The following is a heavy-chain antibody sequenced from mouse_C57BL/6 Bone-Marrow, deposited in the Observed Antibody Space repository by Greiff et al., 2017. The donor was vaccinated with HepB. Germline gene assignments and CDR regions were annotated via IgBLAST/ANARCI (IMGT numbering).Heavy chain of an antibody. CDR1: GYTFTDYY. V-gene: IGHV1-84*01. Sequence: QVQLQQSGPELVKPGASVKISCKASGYTFTDYYINWVKQRPGQGLEWIGWIYPGSGNTKYNEKFKGKATLTVDTSSSTAYMQLSSLTSEDSAVYCCARQEENLDYYGSSYFDYWGQGTTLTVSS. J-gene: IGHJ2*01. CDR3: ARQEENLDYYGSSYFDY. CDR2: IYPGSGNT. D-gene: IGHD1-1*01.